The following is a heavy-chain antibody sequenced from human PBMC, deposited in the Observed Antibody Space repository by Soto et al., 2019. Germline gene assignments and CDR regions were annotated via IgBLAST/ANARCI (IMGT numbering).Heavy chain of an antibody. J-gene: IGHJ3*02. V-gene: IGHV4-59*08. Sequence: PSETLSLTCTVSGGSISSYYWSWIRQPPGKGLEWIGYIYYSGSTNYNPSLKSRVTISVDTAKNQFSLNLNSVTVADTAVYFCARGWAFDICGLGTMVTVSS. CDR1: GGSISSYY. D-gene: IGHD2-15*01. CDR2: IYYSGST. CDR3: ARGWAFDI.